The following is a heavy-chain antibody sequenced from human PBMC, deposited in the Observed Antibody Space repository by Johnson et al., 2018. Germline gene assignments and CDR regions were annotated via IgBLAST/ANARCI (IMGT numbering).Heavy chain of an antibody. CDR2: IRSQAYGGTT. CDR1: GFTFGDYA. V-gene: IGHV3-49*05. D-gene: IGHD4-17*01. Sequence: EVQLVESGGGLVKPGRSLRLSCTASGFTFGDYAMSWFRQAPGKGLEWVGFIRSQAYGGTTEYAASVKGRFTISRDDSKSIAYLQMNSLKTEDTAVYYCTRTHDYGDYYGMDVWGQGTTVTVSS. J-gene: IGHJ6*02. CDR3: TRTHDYGDYYGMDV.